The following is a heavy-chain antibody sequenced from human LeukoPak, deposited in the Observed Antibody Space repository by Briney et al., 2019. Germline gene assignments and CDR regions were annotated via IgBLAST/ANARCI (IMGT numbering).Heavy chain of an antibody. D-gene: IGHD1-26*01. CDR3: ARHGGEATDY. CDR1: GYTFSNFW. Sequence: GESLKISCKVSGYTFSNFWIGWVRQMPGRGLEWMGIIYPGNSDTRYSPSFQGQVTISADKSISTAYLQWGSLKASDTAIYYCARHGGEATDYWGQGTLVTVAS. J-gene: IGHJ4*02. CDR2: IYPGNSDT. V-gene: IGHV5-51*01.